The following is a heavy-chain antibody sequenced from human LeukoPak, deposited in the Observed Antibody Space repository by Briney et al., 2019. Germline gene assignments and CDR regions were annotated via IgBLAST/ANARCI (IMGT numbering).Heavy chain of an antibody. D-gene: IGHD5-12*01. Sequence: SETLSLTCAVYGGSFSGYYWSWIRQPPGKGLEWTGEINHSGSTNYNPSLKSRVTISVDTSKNQFSLKLSSVTAADTAVYYCARVGESSGYDYFDYWGQGTLVTVSS. CDR3: ARVGESSGYDYFDY. CDR1: GGSFSGYY. J-gene: IGHJ4*02. CDR2: INHSGST. V-gene: IGHV4-34*01.